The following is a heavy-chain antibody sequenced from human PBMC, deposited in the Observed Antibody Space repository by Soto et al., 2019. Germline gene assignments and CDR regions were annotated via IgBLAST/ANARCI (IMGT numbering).Heavy chain of an antibody. V-gene: IGHV3-48*02. Sequence: EVQLVESGGGLVQPGGSLRLSCAASGFTFSSYSMNWVRQAPGKGLEWVSYISSSSSTIYYADSVKGRFTISRDNAKNSLYLQMNSLRDEDTAVYYCARGVYYDRSGYYYPEYFQHWGQGTLVTVSS. CDR2: ISSSSSTI. CDR1: GFTFSSYS. J-gene: IGHJ1*01. CDR3: ARGVYYDRSGYYYPEYFQH. D-gene: IGHD3-22*01.